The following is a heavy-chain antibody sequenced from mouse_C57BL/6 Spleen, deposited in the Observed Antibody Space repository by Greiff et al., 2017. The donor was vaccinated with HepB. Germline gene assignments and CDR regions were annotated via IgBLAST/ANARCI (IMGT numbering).Heavy chain of an antibody. CDR3: ARLIVATPDYFDY. Sequence: VQLQQSGAELVKPGASVKISCKASGYAFSSYCMNWVKQRPGKGLEWIGQIYPGDGDTNYNGKFKGKATLTADKSSSTAYMQLSSLTSEDSAVYFCARLIVATPDYFDYWGQGTTLTVSS. J-gene: IGHJ2*01. CDR2: IYPGDGDT. CDR1: GYAFSSYC. V-gene: IGHV1-80*01. D-gene: IGHD1-1*01.